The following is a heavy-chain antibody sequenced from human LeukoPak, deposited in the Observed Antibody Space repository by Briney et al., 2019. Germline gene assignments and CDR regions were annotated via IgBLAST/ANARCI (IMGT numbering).Heavy chain of an antibody. CDR3: ARGDGYGFSFDY. CDR1: GYTFTSFD. D-gene: IGHD5-18*01. V-gene: IGHV1-8*01. J-gene: IGHJ4*02. CDR2: MKPNNGNT. Sequence: ASVKVSCKASGYTFTSFDINWVRQATGQGLEWMGWMKPNNGNTGYAQRFQGRVTMTRNTSISTAYMELSSLRSEDTAVYYCARGDGYGFSFDYWGQGNPGHRLL.